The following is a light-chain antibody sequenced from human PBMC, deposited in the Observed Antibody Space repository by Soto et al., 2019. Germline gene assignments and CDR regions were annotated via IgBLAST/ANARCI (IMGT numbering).Light chain of an antibody. J-gene: IGLJ3*02. CDR2: RNN. CDR1: SSNIGSNA. V-gene: IGLV1-44*01. Sequence: QSVLTQPPSASGTPGQRVTISCSGSSSNIGSNAVNWYQQFSGTAPKLLIFRNNQRPSGVPDRFSVSKSGTSASLAISGLQSEDEADYYCATWDDSLNAFVFGGGTKVTVL. CDR3: ATWDDSLNAFV.